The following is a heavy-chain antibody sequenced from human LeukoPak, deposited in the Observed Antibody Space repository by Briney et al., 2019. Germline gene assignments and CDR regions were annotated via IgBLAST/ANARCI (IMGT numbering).Heavy chain of an antibody. J-gene: IGHJ3*02. Sequence: GGSLRLSCTASGFTFSSYSMNWVRQAPGKGLEWVSSISSSSSYIYYADSVKGRFTISRDNAKNSLYLQMNSLRAEDTAVYYCARVPRFMLAAFDIWGQGTMVTVSS. CDR2: ISSSSSYI. CDR1: GFTFSSYS. CDR3: ARVPRFMLAAFDI. V-gene: IGHV3-21*01. D-gene: IGHD2-8*01.